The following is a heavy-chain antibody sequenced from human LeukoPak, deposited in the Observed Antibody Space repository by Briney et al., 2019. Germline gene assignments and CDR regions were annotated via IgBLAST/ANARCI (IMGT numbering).Heavy chain of an antibody. CDR1: GFTFSDFS. D-gene: IGHD2-2*01. J-gene: IGHJ4*02. V-gene: IGHV3-23*01. CDR3: ARRLVTAGITDFFDS. Sequence: GGSLRLSCTASGFTFSDFSMSWVRQAPGAGLEWVSAISPAGDSTTDADSVKGRFTISRDNSKSTLYLQMNGLTAEDTALYYCARRLVTAGITDFFDSWGQGTLVSVSS. CDR2: ISPAGDST.